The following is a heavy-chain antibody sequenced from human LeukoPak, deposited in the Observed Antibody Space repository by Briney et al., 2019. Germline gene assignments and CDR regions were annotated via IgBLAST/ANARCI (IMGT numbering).Heavy chain of an antibody. CDR1: GFTLSTYE. D-gene: IGHD1-14*01. V-gene: IGHV3-48*03. J-gene: IGHJ6*02. Sequence: GGSLRLSCAAPGFTLSTYEMNWVRQAPGKGLEWVAYIGRYGVTTYYADSVKGRFTISGDNAKNSLNLQMNSLRAEDTAVYYCATLSDRDFYYSYGLDVWGQGTTVTVS. CDR2: IGRYGVTT. CDR3: ATLSDRDFYYSYGLDV.